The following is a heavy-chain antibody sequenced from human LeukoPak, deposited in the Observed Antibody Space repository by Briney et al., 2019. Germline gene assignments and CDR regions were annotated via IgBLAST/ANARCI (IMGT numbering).Heavy chain of an antibody. J-gene: IGHJ4*02. Sequence: GGSLRLSCAASGFTFSSYGMSWVSQAPGKGLEWVSAISGSSDSMYYADSVKGRFTISRDNSTNTLYLQMNSLRAEDTAVYYCAKISYYYDSSGYYLDYFDSWGQGTLVTVSS. CDR1: GFTFSSYG. D-gene: IGHD3-22*01. V-gene: IGHV3-23*01. CDR3: AKISYYYDSSGYYLDYFDS. CDR2: ISGSSDSM.